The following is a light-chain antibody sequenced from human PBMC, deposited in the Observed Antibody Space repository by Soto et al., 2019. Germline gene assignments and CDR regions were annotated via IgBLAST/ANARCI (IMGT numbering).Light chain of an antibody. Sequence: QSALTQPPSASGSPGQSVTISCTGTSSDVGIFNYVSWYQQHPDQAPKLLIFEVNKRPSGVPDRFSASKSGNTASLTVSGLQAEDEADYYCCSYAGSNTLIFGGGTNLTVL. CDR1: SSDVGIFNY. V-gene: IGLV2-8*01. J-gene: IGLJ2*01. CDR2: EVN. CDR3: CSYAGSNTLI.